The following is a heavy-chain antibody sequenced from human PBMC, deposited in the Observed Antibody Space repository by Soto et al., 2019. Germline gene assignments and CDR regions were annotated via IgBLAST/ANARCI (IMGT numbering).Heavy chain of an antibody. D-gene: IGHD3-22*01. J-gene: IGHJ3*01. CDR1: GGSVSSGSYY. CDR3: AREGNDMIIVRHPFDL. CDR2: IYYSGST. Sequence: QVQLQESGPGLVKPSETLSLTCTVSGGSVSSGSYYWSWIRQPPGKGLEWIGYIYYSGSTNYNPSLKSRVTISVDTSKNQFSLKLSSVTAADTAVYYCAREGNDMIIVRHPFDLWGLGTMVTVSS. V-gene: IGHV4-61*01.